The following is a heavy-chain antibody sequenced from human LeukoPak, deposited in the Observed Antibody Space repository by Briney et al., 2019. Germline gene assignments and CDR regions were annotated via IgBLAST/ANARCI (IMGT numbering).Heavy chain of an antibody. V-gene: IGHV3-21*01. D-gene: IGHD3-22*01. CDR2: ISSSSSYI. CDR1: GFTFSSYS. Sequence: PGGSLRLSCAASGFTFSSYSMNWVRQAPGKGPEWVSSISSSSSYIYYADSVKGRFTISRDNAKNSLYLQMNSLRAEDTAVYYCARGNYYDTTDFYWGQGTLVTVSS. J-gene: IGHJ4*02. CDR3: ARGNYYDTTDFY.